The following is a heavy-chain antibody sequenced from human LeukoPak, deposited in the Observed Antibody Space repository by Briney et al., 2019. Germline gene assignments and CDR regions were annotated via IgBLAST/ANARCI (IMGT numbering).Heavy chain of an antibody. CDR2: ISCDGSNK. D-gene: IGHD3-9*01. V-gene: IGHV3-30*18. Sequence: PGRSLRLSCAASGFTFSSYGMHWVRQAPGKGLEWVAVISCDGSNKYYADSVKGRFTISRDNSKNTLYLQMNSLRAEDTAVYYCAKDLGVRYFDWLIPGSDYWGQGTLVTVSS. CDR3: AKDLGVRYFDWLIPGSDY. CDR1: GFTFSSYG. J-gene: IGHJ4*02.